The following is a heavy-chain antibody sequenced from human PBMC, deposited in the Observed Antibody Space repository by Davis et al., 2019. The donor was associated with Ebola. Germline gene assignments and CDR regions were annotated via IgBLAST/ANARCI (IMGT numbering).Heavy chain of an antibody. D-gene: IGHD3-9*01. CDR1: GGSISSYY. V-gene: IGHV4-59*01. Sequence: MPSETLSLTCTVSGGSISSYYWSWIRQPPGKGLEWIGYIYYSGSTNYNPSLKSRVTISVDTSKNQFSLKLSSVTAADTAVYYCARPDILTGLYYFDYWGRGTVVTVSS. CDR2: IYYSGST. J-gene: IGHJ4*02. CDR3: ARPDILTGLYYFDY.